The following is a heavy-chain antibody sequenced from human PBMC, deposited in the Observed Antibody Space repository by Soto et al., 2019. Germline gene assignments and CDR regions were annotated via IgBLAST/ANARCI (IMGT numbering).Heavy chain of an antibody. CDR2: ISSSSSYT. J-gene: IGHJ4*02. D-gene: IGHD6-13*01. Sequence: QVQLVESGGGLVKPGGSLRLSCAASGFTFSDYYMSWIRQAPGKGLEWVSYISSSSSYTNYADSVKGRFTISRDNAKNSLYLQMNSLRAEDTAVYYCARAGGTSSSWEYYFDYWGQGTLVTVSS. CDR3: ARAGGTSSSWEYYFDY. CDR1: GFTFSDYY. V-gene: IGHV3-11*06.